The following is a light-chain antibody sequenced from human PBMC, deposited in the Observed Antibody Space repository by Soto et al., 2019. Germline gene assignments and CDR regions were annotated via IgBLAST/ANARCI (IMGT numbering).Light chain of an antibody. V-gene: IGLV2-14*01. CDR3: SSYTSSSTSYV. CDR1: SSDVGGYNY. J-gene: IGLJ1*01. Sequence: QSALTQPASVSGSPGQSITISCTGTSSDVGGYNYVSWYQQHPGKAPKLMIYEVSNRPSGVSNRFSGSKSGNTASLTISGLQAEDEADYYCSSYTSSSTSYVFGTGTKVTVI. CDR2: EVS.